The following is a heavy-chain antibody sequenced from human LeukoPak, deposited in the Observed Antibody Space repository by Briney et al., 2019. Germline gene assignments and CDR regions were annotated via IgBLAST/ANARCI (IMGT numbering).Heavy chain of an antibody. Sequence: GGSLRLSCAASGFTFDDYAMHWVRQAPGKGLEWVSGISWNSGSIGYADSVKGRFTISRDNAKNSLYLQMNSLRAEDTALYYCAKDTRGSSLAPWGQGTLVTVSS. J-gene: IGHJ5*02. CDR3: AKDTRGSSLAP. D-gene: IGHD6-13*01. V-gene: IGHV3-9*01. CDR1: GFTFDDYA. CDR2: ISWNSGSI.